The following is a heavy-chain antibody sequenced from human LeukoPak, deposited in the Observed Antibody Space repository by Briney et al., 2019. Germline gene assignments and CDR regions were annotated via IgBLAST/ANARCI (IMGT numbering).Heavy chain of an antibody. V-gene: IGHV4-59*01. CDR1: GGSISSYY. J-gene: IGHJ4*02. CDR2: IYYSGST. CDR3: ARDIAAAGLDY. D-gene: IGHD6-13*01. Sequence: SETLSLTCTVSGGSISSYYWSWIRQPPGKGLEWIGYIYYSGSTNYNPPLKSRVTISVDTSKNQFSLKLSSVTAADTAVFYCARDIAAAGLDYWGQGALVTVSS.